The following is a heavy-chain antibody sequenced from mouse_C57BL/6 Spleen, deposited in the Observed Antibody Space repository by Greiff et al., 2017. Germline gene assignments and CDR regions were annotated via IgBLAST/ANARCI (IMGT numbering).Heavy chain of an antibody. CDR3: SREDYGNPWDCDV. D-gene: IGHD2-1*01. V-gene: IGHV1-82*01. CDR2: IYPGDGDT. J-gene: IGHJ1*03. CDR1: GYAFSSSW. Sequence: VHLVESGPELVKPGASVKISCKASGYAFSSSWMNWVKQRPGKGLEWIGRIYPGDGDTNYNGKVKGKATLTADKSSNTAYMQLSSLTSVDSAVYFWSREDYGNPWDCDVWGTGTTVTVSS.